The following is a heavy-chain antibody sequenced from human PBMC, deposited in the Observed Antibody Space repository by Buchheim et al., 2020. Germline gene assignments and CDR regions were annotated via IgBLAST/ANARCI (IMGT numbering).Heavy chain of an antibody. CDR3: ARSLAALGWFDP. CDR1: GGSFSGYY. V-gene: IGHV4-34*01. J-gene: IGHJ5*02. CDR2: INHSGST. Sequence: QVQLQESGPGLVKPSETLSLTCAVYGGSFSGYYWSWIRQPPGKGLEWIGEINHSGSTNYNPSLKSRVTISVDTSKNQFSLKLSSVTAADTAVYYCARSLAALGWFDPWGQGTL.